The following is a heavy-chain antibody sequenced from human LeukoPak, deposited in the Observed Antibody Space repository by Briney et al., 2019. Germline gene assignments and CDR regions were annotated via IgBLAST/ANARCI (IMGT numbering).Heavy chain of an antibody. Sequence: QPWGSLRLSCAASGFTLSSYGMHWVRQAPGKGLEWVAVISYDGSNKYYADSVKGRFTISRDNSKNTLYLQMNSLRAEDTAVYYCAKDLGLHGGDGYWGQGTLVTVSS. D-gene: IGHD4-11*01. CDR3: AKDLGLHGGDGY. V-gene: IGHV3-30*18. J-gene: IGHJ4*02. CDR2: ISYDGSNK. CDR1: GFTLSSYG.